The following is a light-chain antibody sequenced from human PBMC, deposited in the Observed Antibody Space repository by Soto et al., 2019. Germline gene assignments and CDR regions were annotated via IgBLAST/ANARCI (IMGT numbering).Light chain of an antibody. J-gene: IGKJ4*01. CDR2: GAS. CDR3: QQYSDWPLT. V-gene: IGKV3D-15*01. Sequence: EIVMTQSPATLSVSPGERATLSCRASQSVYINLAWYQHRPGQAPRLLINGASTRATGIPDRLSDSGSGTEFTLTISSLQSEDFAVYYCQQYSDWPLTFGGGTKVEIK. CDR1: QSVYIN.